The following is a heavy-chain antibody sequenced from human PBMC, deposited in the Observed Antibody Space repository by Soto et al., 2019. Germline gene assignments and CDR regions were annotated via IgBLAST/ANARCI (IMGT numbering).Heavy chain of an antibody. D-gene: IGHD3-10*01. V-gene: IGHV6-1*01. Sequence: PSQTLSLTCAISGDSVSSHSAVWNWIRQSTSRDLEGLGRTYYRSKWYNDYAVSVKSRITINPDTSKNQFSLQLNSVTPEDTAVYYCARDPLGFGRMYGMDVWGQGTTVTVSS. J-gene: IGHJ6*02. CDR3: ARDPLGFGRMYGMDV. CDR1: GDSVSSHSAV. CDR2: TYYRSKWYN.